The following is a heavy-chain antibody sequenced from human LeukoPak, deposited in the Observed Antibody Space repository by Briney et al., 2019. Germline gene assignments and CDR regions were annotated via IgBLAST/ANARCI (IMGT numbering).Heavy chain of an antibody. V-gene: IGHV3-49*03. Sequence: GGSLRLSCTASGFTFGDYAMSWFRQAPGKGLEWLGFIRSKAYGGTTEYAASVKGRFTISRDDSKSIAYLQMNSLKTEDTAVYYCTRDRVDIVATTIYYYYYMDVWGKGTTVTVSS. J-gene: IGHJ6*03. CDR3: TRDRVDIVATTIYYYYYMDV. CDR2: IRSKAYGGTT. CDR1: GFTFGDYA. D-gene: IGHD5-12*01.